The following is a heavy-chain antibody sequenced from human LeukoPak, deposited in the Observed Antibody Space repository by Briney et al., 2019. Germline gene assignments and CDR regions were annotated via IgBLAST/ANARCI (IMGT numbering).Heavy chain of an antibody. CDR3: ARSNQADDY. V-gene: IGHV3-74*01. D-gene: IGHD1-14*01. J-gene: IGHJ4*02. CDR2: INPGGSSI. CDR1: GFTFSSYW. Sequence: PGMSLTLSCAASGFTFSSYWMHWLRQVPGNGVVWVARINPGGSSITYADSVKGRFTISRDNAKNTLYLQMDSLRAEDTGVYYCARSNQADDYWGQGTLVTVSS.